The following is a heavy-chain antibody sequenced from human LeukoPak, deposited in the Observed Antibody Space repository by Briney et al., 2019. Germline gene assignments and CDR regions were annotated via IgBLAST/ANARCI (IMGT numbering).Heavy chain of an antibody. CDR3: AKDLPPPSYGALDF. D-gene: IGHD4-17*01. V-gene: IGHV3-23*01. Sequence: GGSLRLSCAASGFSFSSYAMSWVRQAPGKGLEWVSIISGSGGNTYYADFVKGRFTTSRDNSKNTLFPQMNSLRGEDTAVYYCAKDLPPPSYGALDFWGQGTLVTVSS. CDR2: ISGSGGNT. J-gene: IGHJ4*02. CDR1: GFSFSSYA.